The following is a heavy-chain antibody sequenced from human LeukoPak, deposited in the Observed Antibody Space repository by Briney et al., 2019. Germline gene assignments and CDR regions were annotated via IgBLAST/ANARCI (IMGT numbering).Heavy chain of an antibody. CDR1: GFTFSSSA. J-gene: IGHJ3*02. V-gene: IGHV3-23*01. CDR2: ISGGGGNT. CDR3: GKNRYSGSLSPFDI. D-gene: IGHD1-26*01. Sequence: PGGSLRLSCADSGFTFSSSAMGWVRQAPGKGLEWVSAISGGGGNTYYADSVKGRFTISRDNSKNTLYLQMNSLRAEDTAVYYCGKNRYSGSLSPFDIWGQGTMVTVSS.